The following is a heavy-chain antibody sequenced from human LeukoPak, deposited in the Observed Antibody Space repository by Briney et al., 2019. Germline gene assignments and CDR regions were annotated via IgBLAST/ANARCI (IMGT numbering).Heavy chain of an antibody. Sequence: ASVKVSCKASGYTFTSYGISWVRPAPGQGLEWMGWISAYNGNTNYAQKLQGRVTMTTDTSTSTAYMELRSLRSDDTAVYYCAKSRDGYNSYYFDYWGQGTLVTVSS. V-gene: IGHV1-18*01. CDR3: AKSRDGYNSYYFDY. D-gene: IGHD5-24*01. CDR1: GYTFTSYG. CDR2: ISAYNGNT. J-gene: IGHJ4*02.